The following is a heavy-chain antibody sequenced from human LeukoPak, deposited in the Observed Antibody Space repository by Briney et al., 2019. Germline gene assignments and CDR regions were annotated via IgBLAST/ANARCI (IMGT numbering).Heavy chain of an antibody. J-gene: IGHJ4*02. V-gene: IGHV3-11*01. D-gene: IGHD3-22*01. CDR3: ARDAPTLYYYDSSAYPDN. CDR2: ISSSGSTI. Sequence: GGSLRLSCAASGFTFSNAWMSWVRQAPGKGLEWVSYISSSGSTIYYADSVKGRFTISRDNAKNSLYLQMNSLRVEDTAVYYCARDAPTLYYYDSSAYPDNWGQGTLVTVSS. CDR1: GFTFSNAW.